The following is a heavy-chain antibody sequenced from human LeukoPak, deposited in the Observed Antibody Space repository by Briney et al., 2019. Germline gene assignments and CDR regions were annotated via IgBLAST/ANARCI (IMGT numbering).Heavy chain of an antibody. CDR1: GYTFTSYS. J-gene: IGHJ4*02. D-gene: IGHD3-10*01. CDR3: ARSSSYYYGSGSYLGDY. V-gene: IGHV1-18*01. Sequence: GASVKVSCKASGYTFTSYSISWVRQAPGQGLEWMGWISAYNGNTNYAQKLQGRVTMTTDTSTSTAYMELRSLRSDDTAVYYCARSSSYYYGSGSYLGDYWGQGTLVTVSS. CDR2: ISAYNGNT.